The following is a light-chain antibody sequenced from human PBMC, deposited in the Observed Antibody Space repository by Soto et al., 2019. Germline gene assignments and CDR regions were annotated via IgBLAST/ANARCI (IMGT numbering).Light chain of an antibody. J-gene: IGKJ2*01. Sequence: IVLTQSQATLSLSPGERATFSCRASQSVSSYLAWYQQKPGQAPRLLIYDASNRATSTPARFSGSGSGTDFTLTISSLEPEDFGVYYCQQRSNWPKYNFGQGTKLEIK. CDR2: DAS. V-gene: IGKV3-11*01. CDR3: QQRSNWPKYN. CDR1: QSVSSY.